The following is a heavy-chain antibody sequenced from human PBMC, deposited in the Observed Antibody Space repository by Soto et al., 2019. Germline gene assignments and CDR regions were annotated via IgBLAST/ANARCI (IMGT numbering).Heavy chain of an antibody. CDR2: ISGSGGDT. CDR1: GFTFSSYA. CDR3: AKGSGSYYWDFDY. Sequence: GGSLRLSCAASGFTFSSYAMNWVRQAPGKGLEWVSVISGSGGDTYYADSMKGRFTISRDSSKNTLYLQMNSLRAEDTAVYYCAKGSGSYYWDFDYWGQGTLVTVSS. V-gene: IGHV3-23*01. D-gene: IGHD3-10*01. J-gene: IGHJ4*02.